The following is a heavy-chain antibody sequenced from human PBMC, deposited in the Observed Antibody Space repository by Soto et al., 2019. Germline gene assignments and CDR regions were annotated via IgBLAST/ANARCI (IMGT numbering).Heavy chain of an antibody. CDR3: ARGDFYYDSSGYYGGFAY. Sequence: QVQLVQSGAEVKKPGSSVKVSCKASGGTFSSYAISWVRQAPGQGLEWMGGTIPIFGTANYAQKFQGRVTLTAXEXTXTAXMEVSSLRSEDTAVYYCARGDFYYDSSGYYGGFAYWGQGTLVTVSS. V-gene: IGHV1-69*12. D-gene: IGHD3-22*01. CDR2: TIPIFGTA. J-gene: IGHJ4*02. CDR1: GGTFSSYA.